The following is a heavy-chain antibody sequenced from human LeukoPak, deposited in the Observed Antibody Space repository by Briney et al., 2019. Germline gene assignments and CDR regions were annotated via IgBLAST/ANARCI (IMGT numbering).Heavy chain of an antibody. CDR1: GFTFSSYA. D-gene: IGHD6-19*01. CDR2: IRGSGGST. Sequence: GGSLRLSCAASGFTFSSYAMSWVRQAPGKGLEWVSAIRGSGGSTYYADSVKGRFTISRDNSKNTLYLQMNSLRAEDTAVYYCARDQGGAVAGLYGMDVWGQGTTVTVSS. V-gene: IGHV3-23*01. J-gene: IGHJ6*02. CDR3: ARDQGGAVAGLYGMDV.